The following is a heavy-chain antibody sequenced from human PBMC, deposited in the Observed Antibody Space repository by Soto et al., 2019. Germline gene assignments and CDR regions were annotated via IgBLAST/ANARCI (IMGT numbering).Heavy chain of an antibody. J-gene: IGHJ5*02. CDR3: AQTSGSYFDNWFDP. V-gene: IGHV2-70*01. D-gene: IGHD1-26*01. Sequence: GSGPTLVNPTQTLTLTCTFSGFSLSTSGMCVSWIRQPPGKALEWLALIDWDDDKYYSTSLKTRLTISKDTSKNQVVLTMTNMDPVDTATYYCAQTSGSYFDNWFDPWGQGTLVTVSS. CDR2: IDWDDDK. CDR1: GFSLSTSGMC.